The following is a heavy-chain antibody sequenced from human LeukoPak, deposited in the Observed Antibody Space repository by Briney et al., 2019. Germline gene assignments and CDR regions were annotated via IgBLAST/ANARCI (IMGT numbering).Heavy chain of an antibody. CDR2: IIPIFGTA. CDR3: ARGYLWMVIGY. D-gene: IGHD2/OR15-2a*01. Sequence: SVKVSCKASGYTFTSYGISWVRQAPGQGLEWMGGIIPIFGTANYAQKFQGRVTITADESTSTAYMELSSLRSEDTAVYYCARGYLWMVIGYWGQGTLVTVSS. V-gene: IGHV1-69*13. CDR1: GYTFTSYG. J-gene: IGHJ4*02.